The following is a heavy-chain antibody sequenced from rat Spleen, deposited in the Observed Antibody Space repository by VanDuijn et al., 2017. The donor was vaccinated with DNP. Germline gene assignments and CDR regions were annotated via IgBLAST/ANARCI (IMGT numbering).Heavy chain of an antibody. Sequence: EVQLQESGPGLVKPSQSLSLTCSVTAYSITTNYWGWIRKFPGNKMEWVGHISYSGGTNYNPSLKGRISITSDTSKNQFFLQVNSVTTEDTATYYCARGDILRSFDYWGQGVMVTVSS. D-gene: IGHD1-6*01. CDR2: ISYSGGT. V-gene: IGHV3-1*01. J-gene: IGHJ2*01. CDR3: ARGDILRSFDY. CDR1: AYSITTNY.